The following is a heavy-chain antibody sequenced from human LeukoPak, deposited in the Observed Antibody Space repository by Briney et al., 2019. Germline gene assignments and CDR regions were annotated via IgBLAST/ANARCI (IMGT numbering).Heavy chain of an antibody. CDR1: GGSISSSSYY. J-gene: IGHJ4*02. V-gene: IGHV4-39*01. Sequence: ASETLSLTCTVSGGSISSSSYYWGWIRQPPGKGLEWIGSIYYSGSTYYNPSLKSRVTISVDTSKNQFSLKLSSVTAADTAVYYCARHYSRLITFGGVIAPFDYWGQGTLVTVSS. CDR3: ARHYSRLITFGGVIAPFDY. CDR2: IYYSGST. D-gene: IGHD3-16*02.